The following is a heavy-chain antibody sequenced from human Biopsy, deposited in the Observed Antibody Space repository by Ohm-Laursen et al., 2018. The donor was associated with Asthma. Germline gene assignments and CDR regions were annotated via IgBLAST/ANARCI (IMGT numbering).Heavy chain of an antibody. CDR1: GFSFSNYG. CDR2: VSSDVRE. V-gene: IGHV3-30*18. D-gene: IGHD1-26*01. Sequence: RSLRLSCAASGFSFSNYGMHWVRRAPGKGLEWVALVSSDVREWYADSVEGRFTISRDNSKNTLDLQMNSLRAEDTAVYYCAKDVFPGWELRRGPDYWGQGTLVTVSS. CDR3: AKDVFPGWELRRGPDY. J-gene: IGHJ4*02.